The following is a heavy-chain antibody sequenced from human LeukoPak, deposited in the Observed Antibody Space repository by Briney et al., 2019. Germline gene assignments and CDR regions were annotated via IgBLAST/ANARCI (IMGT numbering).Heavy chain of an antibody. V-gene: IGHV3-74*01. CDR3: AMSYDSSGYDAFDI. Sequence: GGSLRLSCAASGFTLSSYWMHWVRQAPGKGLVWVSRINGDGSRTSYADSVKGRFTISRDNAKNTLYLQMNSVRAEDTAVYYCAMSYDSSGYDAFDIWGQGTMVTVSS. CDR2: INGDGSRT. D-gene: IGHD3-22*01. CDR1: GFTLSSYW. J-gene: IGHJ3*02.